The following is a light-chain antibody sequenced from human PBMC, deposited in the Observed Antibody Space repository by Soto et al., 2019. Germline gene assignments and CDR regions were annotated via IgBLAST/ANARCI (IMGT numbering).Light chain of an antibody. Sequence: VRKPHSXSSLSAAKRVXXXXXXXESQGISRCLAWYQERXGKPPNLLIHAASXLQSGVPSRFTASGSGTDLTLTISSLHTEDFPTYYCQQSNSCPITFGGGTKVDIK. CDR1: QGISRC. CDR2: AAS. V-gene: IGKV1-12*01. CDR3: QQSNSCPIT. J-gene: IGKJ4*02.